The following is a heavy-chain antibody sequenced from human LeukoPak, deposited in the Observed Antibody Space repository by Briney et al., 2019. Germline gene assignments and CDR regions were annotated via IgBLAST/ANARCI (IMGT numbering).Heavy chain of an antibody. J-gene: IGHJ4*02. Sequence: GGSPRLSCAASGFTFSDYWLHWVRQAPGKGLVWVSRINTDGSTINYAGSVKGRFTISRDDAKNTLYLQMNDLRAEDTAVYYCARAGSFRFDYWGQGTLVTVSS. D-gene: IGHD3-10*01. V-gene: IGHV3-74*01. CDR3: ARAGSFRFDY. CDR2: INTDGSTI. CDR1: GFTFSDYW.